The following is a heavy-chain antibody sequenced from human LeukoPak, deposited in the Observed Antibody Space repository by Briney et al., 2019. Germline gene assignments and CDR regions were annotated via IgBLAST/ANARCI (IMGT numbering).Heavy chain of an antibody. CDR3: ATYSGSYSSDFDY. Sequence: DSVKVSCKASGYTFTGYYMHWVRQAPGQGLEWMGWIIPNSDGTNYAQKFQGRVTMTRDPSISTAYMELSRLRSDDTAVYYCATYSGSYSSDFDYWGQGTLVTVS. V-gene: IGHV1-2*02. J-gene: IGHJ4*02. CDR1: GYTFTGYY. CDR2: IIPNSDGT. D-gene: IGHD1-26*01.